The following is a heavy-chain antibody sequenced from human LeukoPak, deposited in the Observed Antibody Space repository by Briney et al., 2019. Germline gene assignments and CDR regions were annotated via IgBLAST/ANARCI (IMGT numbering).Heavy chain of an antibody. Sequence: PGGSLRLSCAASGFTFSSSAMSWVRQVPGKGLEWVSGISASGGSTSYADSVRGRFTISRDNSKNTLYLQMNSLRAEDTAVYYCAREYSDYAFDIWGQGTMVTVSS. V-gene: IGHV3-23*01. D-gene: IGHD2-21*01. J-gene: IGHJ3*02. CDR2: ISASGGST. CDR1: GFTFSSSA. CDR3: AREYSDYAFDI.